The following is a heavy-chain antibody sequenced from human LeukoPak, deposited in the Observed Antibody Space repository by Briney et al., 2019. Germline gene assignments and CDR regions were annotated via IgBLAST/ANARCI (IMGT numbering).Heavy chain of an antibody. J-gene: IGHJ4*02. CDR2: ISDDGRTE. V-gene: IGHV3-30*18. CDR3: TKEGATGSRYNFDY. Sequence: GGSLRLSCAASGFRFSDYDMSWIRQAPGKGLEWVAVISDDGRTEYYADSVKGRFTISRDNSKNTVSLQMNSLRDDDTAVFYCTKEGATGSRYNFDYWGQGTLVTVSS. CDR1: GFRFSDYD. D-gene: IGHD2-15*01.